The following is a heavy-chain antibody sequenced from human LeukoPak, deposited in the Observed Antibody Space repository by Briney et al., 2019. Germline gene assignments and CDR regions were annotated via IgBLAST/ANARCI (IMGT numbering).Heavy chain of an antibody. V-gene: IGHV4-30-2*01. CDR2: IYHSGST. CDR3: ARVMVVPAAHPQLRDAFDI. D-gene: IGHD2-2*01. Sequence: SQTLSLTCTVSGGSISSGGYYWSWIRQPPGKGLEWIGYIYHSGSTYYNPPLKSRVTISVDRSKNQFSLKLSSVTAADTAVYYCARVMVVPAAHPQLRDAFDIWGQGTMVTVSA. J-gene: IGHJ3*02. CDR1: GGSISSGGYY.